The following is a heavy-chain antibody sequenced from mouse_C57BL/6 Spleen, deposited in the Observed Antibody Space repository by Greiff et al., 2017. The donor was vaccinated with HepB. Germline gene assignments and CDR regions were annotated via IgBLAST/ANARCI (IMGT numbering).Heavy chain of an antibody. V-gene: IGHV14-1*01. D-gene: IGHD1-1*01. Sequence: EVQRVESGAELVRPGASVKLSCTASGFNIKDYYMHWVKQRPEQGLEWIGRIDPEDGDTEYAPKLQGKATMTADTSSNTAYLQLSSLTSEDTAVYYCTSFTTTVPPFAYWGQGTLVTVSA. CDR2: IDPEDGDT. J-gene: IGHJ3*01. CDR1: GFNIKDYY. CDR3: TSFTTTVPPFAY.